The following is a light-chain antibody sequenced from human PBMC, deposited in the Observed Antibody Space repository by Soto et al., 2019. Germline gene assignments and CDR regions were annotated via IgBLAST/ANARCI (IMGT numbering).Light chain of an antibody. V-gene: IGKV3-15*01. Sequence: EIVMTQSPATLSVSPGERATLSCRASQSVSSNLAWYQQKPGQAPRLLIYGASTRATGIPARFSGSGSGTEFTLTISSLQSEDFAVYYCQQRSNWPKTSGQGTKLEIK. J-gene: IGKJ2*01. CDR3: QQRSNWPKT. CDR1: QSVSSN. CDR2: GAS.